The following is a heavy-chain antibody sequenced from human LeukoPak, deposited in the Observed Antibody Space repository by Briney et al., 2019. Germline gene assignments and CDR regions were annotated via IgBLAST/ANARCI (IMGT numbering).Heavy chain of an antibody. CDR2: ISGTGGSGDST. D-gene: IGHD4-23*01. CDR1: GFTFRDYA. Sequence: GGSLRLSCAASGFTFRDYAMSWVRQAPGKGLEWISAISGTGGSGDSTYYADSVKGRFTISRDNSKITPYLQMNSLRAEDTAVYYCAKDFYSVTYPRFDYWGQGTLVTVSS. CDR3: AKDFYSVTYPRFDY. J-gene: IGHJ4*02. V-gene: IGHV3-23*01.